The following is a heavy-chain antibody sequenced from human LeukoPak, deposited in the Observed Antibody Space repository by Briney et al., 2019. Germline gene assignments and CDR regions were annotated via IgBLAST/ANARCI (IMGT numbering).Heavy chain of an antibody. D-gene: IGHD3-22*01. CDR3: TTGLGELTYYYDSSGYFDY. V-gene: IGHV3-15*01. Sequence: PGGSLGLSCAASGFPFSDAWMSWVRQAPGKGREGVGRIKSETDGGTTDYAAPVKGRFTISRDDSKNTLYLQMNSLKTEDTAVYYCTTGLGELTYYYDSSGYFDYWGQGTLVTVSS. CDR1: GFPFSDAW. J-gene: IGHJ4*02. CDR2: IKSETDGGTT.